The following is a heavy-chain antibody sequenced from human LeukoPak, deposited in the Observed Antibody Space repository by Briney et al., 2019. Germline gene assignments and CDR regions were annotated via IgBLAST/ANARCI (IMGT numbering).Heavy chain of an antibody. J-gene: IGHJ3*02. CDR3: AKKRQWAFEI. CDR2: IPAEGSNK. CDR1: GFAFSSHG. Sequence: PGRSLRLSCVASGFAFSSHGMHWVRQAPGKGLEWVALIPAEGSNKKYGDAVKGRFTISRDNSKNTVFLQMNSLRPEDTAVYYCAKKRQWAFEIWGQGTMVIVSS. D-gene: IGHD6-19*01. V-gene: IGHV3-30*18.